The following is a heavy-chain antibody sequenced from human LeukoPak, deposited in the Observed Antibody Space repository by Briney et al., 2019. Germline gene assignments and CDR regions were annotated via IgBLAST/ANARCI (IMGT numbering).Heavy chain of an antibody. J-gene: IGHJ6*02. Sequence: GRSLRLSCAASGFTFSTYGMHWVRQAPGKGLEWVAVMSFDGYNEYYRDSVKGRFTLSRDNSKNTLYLQMDSLRIEHTAVCYCTRGSRDYGGEGYFYFGMDVWGQGTTVTVSS. V-gene: IGHV3-30*03. CDR3: TRGSRDYGGEGYFYFGMDV. CDR1: GFTFSTYG. CDR2: MSFDGYNE. D-gene: IGHD4-23*01.